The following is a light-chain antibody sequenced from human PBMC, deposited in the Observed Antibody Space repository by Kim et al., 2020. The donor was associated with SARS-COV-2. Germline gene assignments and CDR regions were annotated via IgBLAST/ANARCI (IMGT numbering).Light chain of an antibody. CDR3: QHYSRFPYT. Sequence: DIQMTQSPSTLSASVGDRVTITCRASENIGTWLAWYQQNPGRVPSLLIYLASTLESGVPSRFSGTGSGTEFSLSITSLQPDDFATYYCQHYSRFPYTFGQGTKLEI. V-gene: IGKV1-5*03. CDR2: LAS. J-gene: IGKJ2*01. CDR1: ENIGTW.